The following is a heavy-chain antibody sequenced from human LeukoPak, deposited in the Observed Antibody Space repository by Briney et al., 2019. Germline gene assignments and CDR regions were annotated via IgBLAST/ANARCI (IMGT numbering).Heavy chain of an antibody. CDR1: RFTFSSYW. CDR2: IKHDGSEI. V-gene: IGHV3-7*01. CDR3: ARGLPRTRYCSVGICYPYYFDY. D-gene: IGHD2-15*01. Sequence: PGGSLRLSCAASRFTFSSYWMSWVRQAPGKGLEWVANIKHDGSEIYSVDSVKGRFTISRDNARNSLYLQMNSLRAEDTAVYFCARGLPRTRYCSVGICYPYYFDYWGQGTLVTVSS. J-gene: IGHJ4*02.